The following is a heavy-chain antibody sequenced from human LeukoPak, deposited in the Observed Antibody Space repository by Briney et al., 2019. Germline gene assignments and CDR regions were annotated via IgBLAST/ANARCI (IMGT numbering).Heavy chain of an antibody. D-gene: IGHD6-13*01. CDR1: GGSISNYY. Sequence: SETLSLTCTVSGGSISNYYWSWIRQPPGKGLEWIGYISYSGSTNYNPSLRSRVTISVDTSKNQFSLKLSSVTAADTAVYYCARRGSSSWVYFDYRGQGTLLTVSS. CDR3: ARRGSSSWVYFDY. CDR2: ISYSGST. J-gene: IGHJ4*02. V-gene: IGHV4-59*08.